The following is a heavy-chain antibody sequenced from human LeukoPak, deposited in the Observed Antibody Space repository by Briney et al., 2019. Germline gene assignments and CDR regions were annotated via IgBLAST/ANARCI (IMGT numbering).Heavy chain of an antibody. J-gene: IGHJ3*02. D-gene: IGHD5-12*01. CDR2: IKQDGSEK. CDR3: LSGYSPDAFDI. V-gene: IGHV3-7*01. Sequence: GGSLRLSCAASGFTFSSYWMSWVRQAPGKGLEWVANIKQDGSEKYYVDSVKGRITISRDNAKNSLYLQMNSLRAEDTAVYYCLSGYSPDAFDIWGQGTMVTVSS. CDR1: GFTFSSYW.